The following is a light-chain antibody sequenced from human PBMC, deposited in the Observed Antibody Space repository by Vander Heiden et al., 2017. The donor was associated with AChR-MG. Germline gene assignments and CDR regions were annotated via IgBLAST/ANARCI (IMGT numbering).Light chain of an antibody. V-gene: IGKV1-33*01. CDR3: PQYDNLPQT. CDR2: DAS. Sequence: DIQMTQSTSSLSASVGDRVTITCQASQDISNYLNWYQQKPGKAPKLLIYDASNLETGVPSRFSGSGSGTDFTFTISSLQPEDIATYYCPQYDNLPQTFGHGTKVDIK. CDR1: QDISNY. J-gene: IGKJ3*01.